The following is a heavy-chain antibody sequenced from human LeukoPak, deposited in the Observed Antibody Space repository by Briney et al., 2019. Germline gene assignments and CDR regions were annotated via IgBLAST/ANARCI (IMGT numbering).Heavy chain of an antibody. D-gene: IGHD3-10*01. V-gene: IGHV3-53*01. CDR1: GFAVSSNY. CDR3: AKAKGWYGEGYFDY. J-gene: IGHJ4*02. Sequence: GGSLRLSCAASGFAVSSNYMNWVRQAPGKGLEWVSVLYPDGRTYYADSVKGRFTISRDVSKNTLFLQMTSLRAEDTAVYYYAKAKGWYGEGYFDYWGQGTLVTVSS. CDR2: LYPDGRT.